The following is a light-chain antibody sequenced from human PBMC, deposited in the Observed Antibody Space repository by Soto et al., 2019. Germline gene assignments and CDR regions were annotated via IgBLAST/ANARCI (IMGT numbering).Light chain of an antibody. CDR1: QSISSY. Sequence: GDRVTITCRASQSISSYLNWYQQKPGKAPKFLIYAASSLQSGVPSRFSGSGSGTDFTHTISSLQPEDFATYYCQQSYSTPLTFVGGTKVDIK. CDR3: QQSYSTPLT. V-gene: IGKV1-39*01. CDR2: AAS. J-gene: IGKJ4*01.